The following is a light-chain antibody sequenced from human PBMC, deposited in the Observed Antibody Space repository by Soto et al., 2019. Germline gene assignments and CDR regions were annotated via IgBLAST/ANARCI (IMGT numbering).Light chain of an antibody. CDR3: QQYGRSPFT. V-gene: IGKV3-20*01. J-gene: IGKJ3*01. CDR2: GAS. CDR1: QSVSSSF. Sequence: EIVLTQSPDTLSVSPGERATLSCRASQSVSSSFLAWYQHKPGQAPRLLIFGASNRAAGIPDRFSASGSGTDFTLTISRLEPEDFAVYYCQQYGRSPFTFGPGTKVDIK.